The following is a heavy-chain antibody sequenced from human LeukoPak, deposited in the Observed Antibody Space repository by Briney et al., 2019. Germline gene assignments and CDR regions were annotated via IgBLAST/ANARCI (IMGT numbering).Heavy chain of an antibody. V-gene: IGHV3-23*01. CDR2: ISGSGGST. Sequence: GGSLRLSCAASGFTFSSYAMSWVRQAPGKGLEWVSAISGSGGSTYYVDSVKGRFTISRDNSKNTLYLQMNSLRAEDTAVYYCAKTSFISSCLDYWGQGTLVTVSS. J-gene: IGHJ4*02. D-gene: IGHD6-13*01. CDR1: GFTFSSYA. CDR3: AKTSFISSCLDY.